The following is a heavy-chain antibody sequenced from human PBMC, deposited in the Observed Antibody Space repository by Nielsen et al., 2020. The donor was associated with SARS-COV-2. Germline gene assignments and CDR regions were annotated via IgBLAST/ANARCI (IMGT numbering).Heavy chain of an antibody. CDR3: ARQGLLWFGDPYNWFDP. Sequence: WIRQPPGKGLEWIGYIYYSGSTYYNPSLKGRVTISVDTSKNQFSLKLSSVTAADTAVYYCARQGLLWFGDPYNWFDPWGQGTLVTVSS. CDR2: IYYSGST. J-gene: IGHJ5*02. D-gene: IGHD3-10*01. V-gene: IGHV4-39*01.